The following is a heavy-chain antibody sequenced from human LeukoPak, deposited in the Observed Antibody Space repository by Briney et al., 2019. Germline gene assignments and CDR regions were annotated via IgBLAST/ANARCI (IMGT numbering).Heavy chain of an antibody. CDR3: ARDDLGYCSGGSCYDYYYYGMDV. CDR2: INPNSGGT. V-gene: IGHV1-2*02. CDR1: GYTFTGYY. D-gene: IGHD2-15*01. J-gene: IGHJ6*02. Sequence: ASVKVSCKASGYTFTGYYMHWVRQAPGQGLEWMGWINPNSGGTNYAQKFQGRATMTRDTSISTAYMELSRLRSDDTAVYYCARDDLGYCSGGSCYDYYYYGMDVWGQGTTVTVSS.